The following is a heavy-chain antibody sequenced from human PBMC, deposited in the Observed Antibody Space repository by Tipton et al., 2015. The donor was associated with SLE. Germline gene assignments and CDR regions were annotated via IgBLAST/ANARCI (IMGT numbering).Heavy chain of an antibody. CDR1: GYSISSGYY. D-gene: IGHD2/OR15-2a*01. V-gene: IGHV4-38-2*01. CDR2: IYHSGST. CDR3: ASNNRDYFDY. Sequence: TLSLTCAVSGYSISSGYYWGWIRQPPGKGLEWIGSIYHSGSTYYNPSPKSRVTISVDRSKNQFSLKLSSVTAADTAVYYCASNNRDYFDYWGQGTLVTVSS. J-gene: IGHJ4*02.